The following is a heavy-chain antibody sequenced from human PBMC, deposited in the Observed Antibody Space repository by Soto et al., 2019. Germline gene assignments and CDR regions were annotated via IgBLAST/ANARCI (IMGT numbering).Heavy chain of an antibody. J-gene: IGHJ3*02. Sequence: PGGSLRLSCAASGFTFSSYSMNWVRQAPGKGLEWVSSISSRSSYIYYADSVKDRFTISRDNAKNPLYLQMNSLRAEDTAVYYCARASITMIVVVKGAFDIWGQGTMVTVS. CDR3: ARASITMIVVVKGAFDI. CDR2: ISSRSSYI. V-gene: IGHV3-21*01. D-gene: IGHD3-22*01. CDR1: GFTFSSYS.